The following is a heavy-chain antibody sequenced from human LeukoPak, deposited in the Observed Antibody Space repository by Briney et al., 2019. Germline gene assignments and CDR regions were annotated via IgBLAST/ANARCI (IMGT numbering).Heavy chain of an antibody. Sequence: GGSLRLSCAASGFTFDDYGMSWVRQAPGKGLVWVSRINSDGSSTSYADSVKGRFTISRDNAKNTLYLQMNSLRAEDTAVYYCARAPRYSGSYYPFDYWGQGTLVTVSS. CDR2: INSDGSST. V-gene: IGHV3-74*01. CDR1: GFTFDDYG. J-gene: IGHJ4*02. D-gene: IGHD1-26*01. CDR3: ARAPRYSGSYYPFDY.